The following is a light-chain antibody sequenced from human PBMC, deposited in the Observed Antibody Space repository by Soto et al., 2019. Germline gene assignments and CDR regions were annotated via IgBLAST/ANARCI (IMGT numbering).Light chain of an antibody. Sequence: DIVLTQSPGTLSLSPGERATLSCRASQPVAKNYLAWYQQQPGQAPRLLIFGASSRATGIPDRCSGSGSGTAVPLTINRLEPEDFAVYHCQQYASAPLTFGGGTKVEIK. CDR3: QQYASAPLT. V-gene: IGKV3-20*01. CDR2: GAS. J-gene: IGKJ4*01. CDR1: QPVAKNY.